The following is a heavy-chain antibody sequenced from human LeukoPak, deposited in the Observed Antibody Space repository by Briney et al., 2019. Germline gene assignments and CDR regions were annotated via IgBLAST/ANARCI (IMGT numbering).Heavy chain of an antibody. CDR1: GGTFNSFG. J-gene: IGHJ6*02. Sequence: SVKVSCTASGGTFNSFGINWVRHTPGQGLEWLGRIIPIVGITNYAQKFQGRVTIIADNSTRTAYMELSSLTSEDTAVYYCARGLHFTMVRGGTTNYYYGMDVWGQGTSVTVSS. CDR2: IIPIVGIT. CDR3: ARGLHFTMVRGGTTNYYYGMDV. D-gene: IGHD3-10*01. V-gene: IGHV1-69*04.